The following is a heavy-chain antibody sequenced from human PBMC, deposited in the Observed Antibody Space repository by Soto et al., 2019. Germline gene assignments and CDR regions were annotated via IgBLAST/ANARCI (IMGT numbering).Heavy chain of an antibody. V-gene: IGHV4-4*02. CDR3: ARHPLSDSGDYFDY. J-gene: IGHJ4*02. Sequence: SETLSLTCAVSGGSISSSNWWSWVRQPPGKGLEWIGKIYHSGSTNYNPSLKSRVTISVDKSSNQFSLKLSSVTAADAAVYYCARHPLSDSGDYFDYWGQGTLVTVSS. CDR1: GGSISSSNW. CDR2: IYHSGST. D-gene: IGHD4-17*01.